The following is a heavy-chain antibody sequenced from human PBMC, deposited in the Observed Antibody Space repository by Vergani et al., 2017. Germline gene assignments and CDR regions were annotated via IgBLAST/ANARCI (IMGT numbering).Heavy chain of an antibody. CDR2: ISAYNGNT. J-gene: IGHJ6*02. D-gene: IGHD6-13*01. CDR3: ARVGSSWYNGDYYYGMDV. CDR1: GYTFTSYG. Sequence: QVQLVQSGAEVKKPGASVKVSCKASGYTFTSYGISWVRQAPGQGLEWMGWISAYNGNTNYAQKLQGRVTMTTDTSTSTAYMGLRSLRSDDTAVYYCARVGSSWYNGDYYYGMDVWGQGTTVTVSS. V-gene: IGHV1-18*01.